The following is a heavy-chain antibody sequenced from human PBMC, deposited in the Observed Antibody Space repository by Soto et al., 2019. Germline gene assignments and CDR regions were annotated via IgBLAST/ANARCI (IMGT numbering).Heavy chain of an antibody. Sequence: EVQLVETGGGLIQPGGSLRLSCAASGFTVSSHYMSWVRQTPGKGLEWVSILYASDSTFYADAVEGRFTISRDNSKNKVYLQLNSLRAEDRAVYYCATTVTRLIAFDVWGQGTMVTVSS. CDR2: LYASDST. J-gene: IGHJ3*01. D-gene: IGHD4-17*01. CDR1: GFTVSSHY. CDR3: ATTVTRLIAFDV. V-gene: IGHV3-53*02.